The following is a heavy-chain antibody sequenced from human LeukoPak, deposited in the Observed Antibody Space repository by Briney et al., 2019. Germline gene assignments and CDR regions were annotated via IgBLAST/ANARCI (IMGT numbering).Heavy chain of an antibody. CDR2: IKQDGSKK. Sequence: GGSLRLSCVASGFPFSSYWTTWVRQAPGKGLEWVANIKQDGSKKSYVDSVKGRFTISRDNAKNSLYLQMNSLRAEDTAIYYCTRVGYIDEGIDYWGQGTLDTVSS. V-gene: IGHV3-7*04. J-gene: IGHJ4*02. CDR1: GFPFSSYW. CDR3: TRVGYIDEGIDY. D-gene: IGHD5-24*01.